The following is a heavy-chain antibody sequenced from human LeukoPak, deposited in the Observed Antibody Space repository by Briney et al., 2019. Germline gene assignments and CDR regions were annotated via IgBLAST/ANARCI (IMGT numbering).Heavy chain of an antibody. D-gene: IGHD1-26*01. CDR1: GGSISSYK. V-gene: IGHV4-4*07. CDR2: IYRSGST. J-gene: IGHJ4*02. Sequence: PSETLSLTCTVSGGSISSYKGSWVRQPAGKGREWLGRIYRSGSTNYTPSLKSRVTMSVDTSKNQFSLKLSSVTAADTAVYYCARGIVGATAPDYWGQGALVIVSS. CDR3: ARGIVGATAPDY.